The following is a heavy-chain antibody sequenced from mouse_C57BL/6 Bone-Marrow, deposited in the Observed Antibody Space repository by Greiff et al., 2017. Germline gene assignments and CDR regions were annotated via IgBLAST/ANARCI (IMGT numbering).Heavy chain of an antibody. CDR3: ARRDYGSSPNWYFDV. CDR1: GFTFSDYG. V-gene: IGHV5-17*01. D-gene: IGHD1-1*01. J-gene: IGHJ1*03. CDR2: ISSGSITI. Sequence: EVQRVESGGGLVKPGGSLKFSCAASGFTFSDYGMHWVRQAPEKGLEWVAYISSGSITIYYADTVKGRFTISIDNAKNTLFLQMTSLRSEDTAMYYCARRDYGSSPNWYFDVWGTGTTVTVSS.